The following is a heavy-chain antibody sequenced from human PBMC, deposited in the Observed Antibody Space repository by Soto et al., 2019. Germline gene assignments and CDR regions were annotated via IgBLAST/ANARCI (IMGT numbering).Heavy chain of an antibody. D-gene: IGHD3-22*01. V-gene: IGHV1-3*01. Sequence: ASVKVSCKTPGYTFTRYNIYWVRHAPGQRLEWMGWINVGNGNTRYSQKFQGRLTLTRDTPGNTAYLELNSLISEDTAVYYCATPQDYDGCLASWGQGTLVTVSS. CDR3: ATPQDYDGCLAS. CDR2: INVGNGNT. J-gene: IGHJ4*02. CDR1: GYTFTRYN.